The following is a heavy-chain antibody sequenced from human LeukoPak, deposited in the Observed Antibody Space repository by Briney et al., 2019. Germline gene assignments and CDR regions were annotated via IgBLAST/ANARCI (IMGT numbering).Heavy chain of an antibody. CDR1: GFTFSSYG. Sequence: GGSLRLSCAASGFTFSSYGMSWVRQAPGKGLEWVSAISGSGGSTYYADSVKGRFTISRDNSKNTLYLQMNSLRAEDTAVYYCAKAKIAAAGPHYYMDVWGKGTTVTVSS. CDR3: AKAKIAAAGPHYYMDV. J-gene: IGHJ6*03. CDR2: ISGSGGST. V-gene: IGHV3-23*01. D-gene: IGHD6-13*01.